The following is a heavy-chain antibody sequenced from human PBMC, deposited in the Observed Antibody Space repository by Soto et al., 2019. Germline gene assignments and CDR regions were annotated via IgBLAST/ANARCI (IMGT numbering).Heavy chain of an antibody. CDR3: ARDLWSGFWSGYYTYPLFRDVMDV. J-gene: IGHJ6*02. Sequence: PGGYLRLSCAASGFTFSSYGMHWVRQAPGKGLEWVAVIWYDGSNKYYADSVKGRFTISRDNSKNTLYLQMNSLRAEDTAVYYCARDLWSGFWSGYYTYPLFRDVMDVWGQGTTVTVSS. V-gene: IGHV3-33*01. CDR1: GFTFSSYG. CDR2: IWYDGSNK. D-gene: IGHD3-3*01.